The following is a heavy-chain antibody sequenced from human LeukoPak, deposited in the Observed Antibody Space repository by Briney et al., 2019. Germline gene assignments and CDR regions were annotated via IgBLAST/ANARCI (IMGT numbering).Heavy chain of an antibody. CDR2: TYYRSKWYN. CDR1: GDSVSSNSAA. CDR3: AAQYSSGWYGVRGTYYFDY. J-gene: IGHJ4*02. Sequence: SQTLSLTCAISGDSVSSNSAAWNWIRQSPSRGLEWLGRTYYRSKWYNDYAVSVKSRITINPDTSKNQFSLQLNSVTPEDTAVYYCAAQYSSGWYGVRGTYYFDYWGQGTLVTVSS. V-gene: IGHV6-1*01. D-gene: IGHD6-19*01.